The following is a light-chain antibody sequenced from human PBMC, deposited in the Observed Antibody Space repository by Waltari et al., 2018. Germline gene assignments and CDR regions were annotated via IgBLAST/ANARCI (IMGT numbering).Light chain of an antibody. CDR1: QSISSY. CDR2: AAS. J-gene: IGKJ4*01. CDR3: QQSYSTPLT. V-gene: IGKV1-39*01. Sequence: DIKMTQSPSSLSASVGDRVTITCRASQSISSYLNWYQQKPGKAPKLLIYAASSLQSGVPSRCSGSGSGTDFTLTISSLQPEDFATYYCQQSYSTPLTFGGGTKVEIK.